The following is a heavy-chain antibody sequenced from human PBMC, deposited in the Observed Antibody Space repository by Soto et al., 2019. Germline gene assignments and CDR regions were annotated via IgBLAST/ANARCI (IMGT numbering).Heavy chain of an antibody. CDR2: ISYDGSDK. Sequence: LRLSCAASGFTFSSYGMHWVRQAPGKGLEWVAVISYDGSDKYYADSVKGRFTISRDNSKNTLYLQMNSLRAEDTAVYYCARDHGSITIFGVVIHPYYYGMDVWGQGTTVTVSS. CDR1: GFTFSSYG. J-gene: IGHJ6*02. CDR3: ARDHGSITIFGVVIHPYYYGMDV. D-gene: IGHD3-3*01. V-gene: IGHV3-30*03.